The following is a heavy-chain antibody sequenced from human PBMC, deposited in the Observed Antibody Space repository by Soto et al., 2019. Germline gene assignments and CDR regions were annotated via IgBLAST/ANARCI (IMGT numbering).Heavy chain of an antibody. CDR2: ISYDGSNK. J-gene: IGHJ6*02. V-gene: IGHV3-30*18. CDR1: GFTFSSYG. Sequence: PGGSLRLSCAASGFTFSSYGMHWVRQAPGKGLEWVAVISYDGSNKYYADSVKGRFTISRDNSKNTLYLQMNSLRAEDTAVYYCAKDSIAARYPPWDGMDVWGQGTTVTVSS. CDR3: AKDSIAARYPPWDGMDV. D-gene: IGHD6-6*01.